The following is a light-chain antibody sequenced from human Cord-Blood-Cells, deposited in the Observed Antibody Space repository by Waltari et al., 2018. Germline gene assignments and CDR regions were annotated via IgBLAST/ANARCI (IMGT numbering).Light chain of an antibody. CDR2: DVS. CDR3: SSYTSSSTVV. CDR1: SSDVGGYNY. V-gene: IGLV2-14*01. Sequence: QSALTQPASVSGSPGQSITISCTGTSSDVGGYNYVSWYQQHPGKAPKPMIYDVSNLPSGVSNRVSGSKSGHTASLTISGLQAEDEADYYCSSYTSSSTVVFGGGTKLTVL. J-gene: IGLJ2*01.